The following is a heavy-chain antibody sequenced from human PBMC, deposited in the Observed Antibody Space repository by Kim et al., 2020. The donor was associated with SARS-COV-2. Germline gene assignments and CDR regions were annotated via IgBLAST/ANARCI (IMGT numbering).Heavy chain of an antibody. V-gene: IGHV3-48*03. D-gene: IGHD3-22*01. CDR3: AREVVVSPDAFDI. CDR1: GLTFRSYE. J-gene: IGHJ3*02. Sequence: GGSLRLSCAASGLTFRSYEMNWVRQAPGKGLEWVSYISGSGSSKYYADSVKGRFTISRDNAKDSLYLQMNGLRAEDTAVYYCAREVVVSPDAFDIWSQGTMVTVSS. CDR2: ISGSGSSK.